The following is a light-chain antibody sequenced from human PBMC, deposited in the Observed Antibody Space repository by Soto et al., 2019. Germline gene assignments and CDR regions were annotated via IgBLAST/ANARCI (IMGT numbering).Light chain of an antibody. J-gene: IGLJ1*01. V-gene: IGLV1-47*01. CDR1: SSNIGSNY. CDR3: AAWDDSLNGFYV. Sequence: QSVLTQPPSASGTPGQRVTISCSGRSSNIGSNYVYWYQQLPGTAPKLLIYRNIQRPSGVPDRFSGSKSGTSASLAISRLRSEDEADYYCAAWDDSLNGFYVFGTGTKLTVL. CDR2: RNI.